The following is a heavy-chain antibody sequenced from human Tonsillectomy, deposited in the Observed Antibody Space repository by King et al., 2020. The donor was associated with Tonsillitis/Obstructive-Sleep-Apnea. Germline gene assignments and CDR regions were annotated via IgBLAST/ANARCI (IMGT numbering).Heavy chain of an antibody. CDR3: ARGDCSSTSCYHADY. V-gene: IGHV3-33*01. CDR1: GFTFISYG. Sequence: VQLVQSGGGVVQPGRSLRLSCAASGFTFISYGMHWVRQAPGKGLEWVAVIWYDGSNKYYADSVKGRFTISRDNSRNTLYLQMNSLRAEDTAVYYCARGDCSSTSCYHADYWGQGTLVTVSS. J-gene: IGHJ4*02. CDR2: IWYDGSNK. D-gene: IGHD2-2*01.